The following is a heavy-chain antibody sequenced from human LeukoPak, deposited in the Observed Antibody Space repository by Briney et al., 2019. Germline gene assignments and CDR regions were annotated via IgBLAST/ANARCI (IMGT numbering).Heavy chain of an antibody. Sequence: ASVKVSCKASGYTFTSYAMNWVRQAPGQGLEWMGWINTNTGNPTYAQGFTGRFVFSLDTSVSTAYLQISSLKAEDTAVYYCARGKSITMIVVVDNWFDPWGQGTLVTVSS. CDR3: ARGKSITMIVVVDNWFDP. CDR2: INTNTGNP. V-gene: IGHV7-4-1*02. J-gene: IGHJ5*02. CDR1: GYTFTSYA. D-gene: IGHD3-22*01.